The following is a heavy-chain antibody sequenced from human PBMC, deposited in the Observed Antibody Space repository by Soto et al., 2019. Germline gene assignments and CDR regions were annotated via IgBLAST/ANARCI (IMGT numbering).Heavy chain of an antibody. Sequence: GASAKVSCKASGYTYTRYGISWVRQDQGKGIEWMGWISAYNGNTNYAQKLQGRVTMTTDTSTSTAYMELRSLRSDDTAVYYFSGSGWQRPTSDYGMDVWGQGTTVTVSS. CDR1: GYTYTRYG. CDR3: SGSGWQRPTSDYGMDV. D-gene: IGHD6-19*01. J-gene: IGHJ6*02. CDR2: ISAYNGNT. V-gene: IGHV1-18*01.